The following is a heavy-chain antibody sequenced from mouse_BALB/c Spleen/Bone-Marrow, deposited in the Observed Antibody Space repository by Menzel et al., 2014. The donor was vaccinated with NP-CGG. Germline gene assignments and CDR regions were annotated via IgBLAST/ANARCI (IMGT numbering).Heavy chain of an antibody. J-gene: IGHJ2*01. Sequence: GAELVKPGASVKLSCKASGYTFTSYYMYWVKQRPGQGLEWIGEINPSNGGTNFNEKFKSKATLTVDKSSSTAYMQLSSLTSEDSAVYYCTRSTMITYFDYWGQGTTLTVSS. D-gene: IGHD2-4*01. V-gene: IGHV1S81*02. CDR1: GYTFTSYY. CDR2: INPSNGGT. CDR3: TRSTMITYFDY.